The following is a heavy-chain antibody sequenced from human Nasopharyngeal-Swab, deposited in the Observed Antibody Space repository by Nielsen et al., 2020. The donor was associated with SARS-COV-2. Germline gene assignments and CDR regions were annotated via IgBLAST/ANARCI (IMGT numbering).Heavy chain of an antibody. D-gene: IGHD3-3*01. J-gene: IGHJ5*02. CDR2: IYPGDSDT. CDR3: ARADTTIFGVFTDYLPNWFDT. Sequence: GESLKISCKGSGYSFSSYWIGWVRQLPGKGLEWMVIIYPGDSDTRYDPSFQGQVTISADTFISTAYLQWSSLKASDTAMYYCARADTTIFGVFTDYLPNWFDTWGQGTLVTVSS. CDR1: GYSFSSYW. V-gene: IGHV5-51*01.